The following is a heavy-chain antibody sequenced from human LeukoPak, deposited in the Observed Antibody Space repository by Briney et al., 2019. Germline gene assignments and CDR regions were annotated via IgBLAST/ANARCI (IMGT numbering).Heavy chain of an antibody. J-gene: IGHJ4*02. V-gene: IGHV4-39*01. CDR3: ARHPSRDSSSSDFDY. D-gene: IGHD6-6*01. Sequence: SETLSLTCTVSGGSISSSSYYWGWIRQPPGKGLEWIGSIYYSGSTYYNPSLKSRVTISVDTSKNQFSLKLSSVTAADTAVYYCARHPSRDSSSSDFDYWGQGTLVTVSS. CDR2: IYYSGST. CDR1: GGSISSSSYY.